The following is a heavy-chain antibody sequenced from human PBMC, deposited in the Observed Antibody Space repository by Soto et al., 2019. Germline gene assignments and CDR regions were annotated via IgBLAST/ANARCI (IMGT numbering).Heavy chain of an antibody. Sequence: QVQLVQSGAEVKKPGASVKVSCKASGYTFTSYYMHWVRQAPGQGLEWMGIINPSGGSTSYAQKFQGRVTMTRDTYTSTVYMELSSLRSEDTAVYYCAKSLRFLEWSKRGGYGMDVWGQGTTVTVSS. CDR2: INPSGGST. CDR3: AKSLRFLEWSKRGGYGMDV. D-gene: IGHD3-3*01. CDR1: GYTFTSYY. J-gene: IGHJ6*02. V-gene: IGHV1-46*01.